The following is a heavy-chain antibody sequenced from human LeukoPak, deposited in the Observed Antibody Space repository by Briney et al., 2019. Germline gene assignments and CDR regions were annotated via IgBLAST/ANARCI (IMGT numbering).Heavy chain of an antibody. J-gene: IGHJ4*02. D-gene: IGHD4-17*01. V-gene: IGHV3-66*01. Sequence: GGSLRLSCAASGFTVSGNYLTWVRQAPGKGLEWVSVIYSGGSTYYADSVKGRFTISKDISKNTVSLQMDSLRAEDTAVYFCARLLNPEMTTVTTDTVDYWGQGTLVTVSS. CDR1: GFTVSGNY. CDR3: ARLLNPEMTTVTTDTVDY. CDR2: IYSGGST.